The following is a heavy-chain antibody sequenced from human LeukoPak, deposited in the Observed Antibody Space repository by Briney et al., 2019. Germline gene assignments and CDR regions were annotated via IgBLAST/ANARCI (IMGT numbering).Heavy chain of an antibody. CDR3: GAFGGHRTYYYMDV. D-gene: IGHD3-16*01. CDR2: IYTSGST. J-gene: IGHJ6*03. V-gene: IGHV4-61*02. Sequence: SQTLSLTCTVSGGSISSGSYYWSWIRQPAGKGLEWIGRIYTSGSTNYNPPLKSRVTIAVDASKTQFSLKLSSVTAADTAVYYCGAFGGHRTYYYMDVWGKGTTVTVSS. CDR1: GGSISSGSYY.